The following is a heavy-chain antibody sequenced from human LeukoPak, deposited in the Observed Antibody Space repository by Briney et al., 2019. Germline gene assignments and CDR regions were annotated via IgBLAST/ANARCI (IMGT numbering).Heavy chain of an antibody. V-gene: IGHV5-10-1*01. CDR2: IGPSDSNT. Sequence: GESLKISCKDSGYSFTSYWITWVRQMPGKGPEWMGTIGPSDSNTDYSPSFQGHVTISADKSISTAYLQWSSLKASDTAMYYCARRFGSSSYNYFYTMDVWGQGTTVTVSS. CDR1: GYSFTSYW. CDR3: ARRFGSSSYNYFYTMDV. J-gene: IGHJ6*02. D-gene: IGHD6-6*01.